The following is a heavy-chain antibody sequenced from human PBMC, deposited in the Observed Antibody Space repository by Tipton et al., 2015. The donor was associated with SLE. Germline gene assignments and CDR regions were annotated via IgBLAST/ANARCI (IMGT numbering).Heavy chain of an antibody. CDR1: GFTFSSYG. CDR2: IRYDGSNK. V-gene: IGHV3-30*02. J-gene: IGHJ4*02. D-gene: IGHD3-22*01. CDR3: ARDPSAHYYDSSSLDY. Sequence: SLRLSCAASGFTFSSYGMHWVRQAPGKGLEWVAFIRYDGSNKYYADSVKGRFTISRDNSKNSLFLQMNSLRAEDTAVYYCARDPSAHYYDSSSLDYWGQGTLVTVSS.